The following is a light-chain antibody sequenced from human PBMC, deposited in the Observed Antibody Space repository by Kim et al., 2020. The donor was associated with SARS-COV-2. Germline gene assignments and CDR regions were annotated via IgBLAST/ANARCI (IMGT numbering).Light chain of an antibody. CDR2: RDD. V-gene: IGLV3-1*01. CDR3: QAWDSGAWV. CDR1: DKY. Sequence: DKYVSWYQQKPGQSPVLVIYRDDRRPSGIPERFSASSSGNTATLTISGTQAMDEADYYCQAWDSGAWVFGGGTKLTVL. J-gene: IGLJ3*02.